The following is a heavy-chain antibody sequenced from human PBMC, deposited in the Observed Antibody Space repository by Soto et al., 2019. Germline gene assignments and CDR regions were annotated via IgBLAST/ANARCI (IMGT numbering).Heavy chain of an antibody. D-gene: IGHD1-26*01. V-gene: IGHV1-24*01. CDR3: ATGVDSGSPRAFDI. Sequence: ASVKVSCKVSGYTLTELSMHWVRQAPGKGLEWMGGFDPEDGETIYAQKFQGRVTMTEDTSTDTAYMELSSLRSEDTAVYYCATGVDSGSPRAFDIWGKGTMVTVS. CDR2: FDPEDGET. CDR1: GYTLTELS. J-gene: IGHJ3*02.